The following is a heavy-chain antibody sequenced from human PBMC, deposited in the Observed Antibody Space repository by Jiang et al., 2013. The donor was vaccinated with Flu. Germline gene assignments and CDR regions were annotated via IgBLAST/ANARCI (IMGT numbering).Heavy chain of an antibody. CDR3: VRGITMIVVVPYFDY. CDR1: GYTFTSYD. CDR2: MNPNSGNT. J-gene: IGHJ4*02. Sequence: SGAEVKKPGASVKVSCKASGYTFTSYDINWVRQATGQGLEWMGWMNPNSGNTGYAQKFLGRVTMTRNTSISTAYMELSSLRSEDTAVYYCVRGITMIVVVPYFDYWGRGNPGHRLL. D-gene: IGHD3-22*01. V-gene: IGHV1-8*01.